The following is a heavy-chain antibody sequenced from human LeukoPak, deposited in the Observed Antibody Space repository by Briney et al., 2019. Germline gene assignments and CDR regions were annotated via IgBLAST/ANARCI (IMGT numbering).Heavy chain of an antibody. Sequence: VASMKLSCKTSGYTFTNYYIYWLRQAPGQGLDWMAWISTNSGSTNYAQYFQGRVTMSRDTSISTAYMELNRLRSDDTAVYYCAREGNNNWSDYWGQGTLVTVSS. D-gene: IGHD1-1*01. CDR3: AREGNNNWSDY. CDR2: ISTNSGST. CDR1: GYTFTNYY. V-gene: IGHV1-2*02. J-gene: IGHJ4*02.